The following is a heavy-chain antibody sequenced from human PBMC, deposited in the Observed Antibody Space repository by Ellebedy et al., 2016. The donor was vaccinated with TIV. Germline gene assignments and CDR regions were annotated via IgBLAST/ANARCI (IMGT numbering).Heavy chain of an antibody. J-gene: IGHJ6*02. Sequence: SVKVSXXASGGTFSSYAISWVRQAPGQGLEWMGGIIPILGIANYAQKFQGRVTITADKSTSTAYMELSSLRSEDTAVYYCARDHAGMDVWGQGTTVTVSS. CDR3: ARDHAGMDV. CDR2: IIPILGIA. CDR1: GGTFSSYA. V-gene: IGHV1-69*10.